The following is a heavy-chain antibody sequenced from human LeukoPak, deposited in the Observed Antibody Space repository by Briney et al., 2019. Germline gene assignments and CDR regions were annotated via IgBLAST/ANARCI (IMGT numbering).Heavy chain of an antibody. Sequence: GGSLRLSCAASGFTFSSYAMSWVRQAPGKGLEWVSAISGSGGSTYYADSVKGRFTISRDNSKNTLYLQMNSLRAEDTAVYYCAKDLSAAYYYYGMDVWGQGTTVTVSS. CDR3: AKDLSAAYYYYGMDV. CDR2: ISGSGGST. CDR1: GFTFSSYA. J-gene: IGHJ6*02. D-gene: IGHD6-13*01. V-gene: IGHV3-23*01.